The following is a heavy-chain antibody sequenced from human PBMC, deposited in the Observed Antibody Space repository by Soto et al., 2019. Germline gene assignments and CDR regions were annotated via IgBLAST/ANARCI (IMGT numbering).Heavy chain of an antibody. CDR3: ARANYYGAGRPNYYYYGLDV. Sequence: ASVKVSCKASGYTFTSYYMHWVRQAPGQGLEWMGIINPSGGSTSYAQKFQGRVTMTRDTSTSTVYMELSSLRSEDRAVYYCARANYYGAGRPNYYYYGLDVWGQGTTVTVSS. V-gene: IGHV1-46*01. CDR1: GYTFTSYY. J-gene: IGHJ6*02. CDR2: INPSGGST. D-gene: IGHD3-10*01.